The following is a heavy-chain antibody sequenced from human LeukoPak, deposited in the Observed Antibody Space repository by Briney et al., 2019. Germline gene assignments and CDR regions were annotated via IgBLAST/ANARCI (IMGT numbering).Heavy chain of an antibody. D-gene: IGHD6-19*01. V-gene: IGHV1-2*02. J-gene: IGHJ4*02. Sequence: GASVKVSCKASGYTFTSYGISWVRQAPGQGLEWMGWINPNSGGTNYAQKFQGRVTMTRDTSISTAYMELSRLRSDDTAVYYCARVSSGWSTSLGYWGQGTLVTVSS. CDR3: ARVSSGWSTSLGY. CDR1: GYTFTSYG. CDR2: INPNSGGT.